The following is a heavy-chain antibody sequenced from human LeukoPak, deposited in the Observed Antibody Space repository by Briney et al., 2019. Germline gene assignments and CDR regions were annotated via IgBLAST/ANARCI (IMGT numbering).Heavy chain of an antibody. Sequence: GGSLRLSCAASGFTFSSYEMNWVRQAPGKGLEWVAVISYDGSNKYYADSVKGRFTISRDNSKNTLYLQMNSLRADDTAVYYCARGREQWLVRGWFDPWGQGTLVTVSS. CDR3: ARGREQWLVRGWFDP. CDR1: GFTFSSYE. V-gene: IGHV3-30*04. CDR2: ISYDGSNK. J-gene: IGHJ5*02. D-gene: IGHD6-19*01.